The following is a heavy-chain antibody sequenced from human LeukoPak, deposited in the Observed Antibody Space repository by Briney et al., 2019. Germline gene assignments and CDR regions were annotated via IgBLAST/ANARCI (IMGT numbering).Heavy chain of an antibody. D-gene: IGHD6-19*01. Sequence: SVKVSCKASGGTFSSYAISWVRQAPGQGLEWMGRIIPILGIANYAQKFQGRVTITADKSTSTAYMELSSLRSEDTAVYYCARGYKPAYSTGWSIFDYWGQGTLVTVSS. V-gene: IGHV1-69*04. CDR2: IIPILGIA. J-gene: IGHJ4*02. CDR3: ARGYKPAYSTGWSIFDY. CDR1: GGTFSSYA.